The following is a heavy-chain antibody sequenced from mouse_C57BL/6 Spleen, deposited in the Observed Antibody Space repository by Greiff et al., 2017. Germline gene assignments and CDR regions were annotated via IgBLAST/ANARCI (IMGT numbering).Heavy chain of an antibody. CDR2: IYPGDGDT. CDR3: ARRGSSGYFDY. J-gene: IGHJ2*01. V-gene: IGHV1-82*01. Sequence: VKLQESGPELVKPGASVKISCKASGYAFSSSWMNWVKQRPGKGLEWIGRIYPGDGDTNYNGKFKGKATLTADKSSSTAYMQLSSLTSEDSAVYFCARRGSSGYFDYWGQGTTLTVS. CDR1: GYAFSSSW. D-gene: IGHD3-2*02.